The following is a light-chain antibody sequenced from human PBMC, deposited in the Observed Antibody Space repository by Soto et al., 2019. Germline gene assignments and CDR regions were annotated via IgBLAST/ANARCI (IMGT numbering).Light chain of an antibody. CDR1: SSDVGSYNL. Sequence: QSVLTQPASGSGAPGQSITISRPGTSSDVGSYNLVSWYQQHPGKAPKLMIYEVSKRPSGVSNRFSGSKSGNTASLTISGLQAEDEANYYCCSYAGSSGVFGTGTKVTVL. CDR2: EVS. J-gene: IGLJ1*01. CDR3: CSYAGSSGV. V-gene: IGLV2-23*02.